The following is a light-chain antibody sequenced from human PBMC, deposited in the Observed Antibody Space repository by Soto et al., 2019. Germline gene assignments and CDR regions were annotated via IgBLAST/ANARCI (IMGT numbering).Light chain of an antibody. CDR2: GAS. Sequence: EIVMTQSPATLSVSPGERATLSCRASQSVSDNLAWYQRKPGQAPRLLIYGASTRATGIPARFSDSGSETEFTLTISSLQSEDFAIYYCQQSNNWPYTFGQGTKVDIK. V-gene: IGKV3-15*01. J-gene: IGKJ2*01. CDR1: QSVSDN. CDR3: QQSNNWPYT.